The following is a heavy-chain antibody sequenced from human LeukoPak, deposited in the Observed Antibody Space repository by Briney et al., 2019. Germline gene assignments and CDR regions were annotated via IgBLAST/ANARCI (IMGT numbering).Heavy chain of an antibody. J-gene: IGHJ4*02. Sequence: PGRSLRLSCAASGFTFNNHDMHWVRQAPGKGLEWVAGISYDGRNKYYADSVKGRFTISRDDSKNTLYLVMNSLRPEDTAVYYCLRDTVTTAYYFDYWGQGTPVTVSS. V-gene: IGHV3-30*03. CDR1: GFTFNNHD. CDR3: LRDTVTTAYYFDY. CDR2: ISYDGRNK. D-gene: IGHD4-17*01.